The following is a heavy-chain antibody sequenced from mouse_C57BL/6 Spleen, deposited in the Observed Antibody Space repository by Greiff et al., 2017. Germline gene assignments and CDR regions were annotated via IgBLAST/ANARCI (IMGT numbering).Heavy chain of an antibody. D-gene: IGHD1-1*01. CDR3: ARSHYYGSSYRFDY. CDR2: INPNYGTT. J-gene: IGHJ2*01. CDR1: GYSFTDYN. V-gene: IGHV1-39*01. Sequence: EVQVVESGPELVKPGASVKISCKASGYSFTDYNMNWVKQSNGKSLEWIGVINPNYGTTSYNQKFKGKATLTVDQSSSTAYMQLNSLTSEDSAVYYCARSHYYGSSYRFDYWGQGTTLTVSS.